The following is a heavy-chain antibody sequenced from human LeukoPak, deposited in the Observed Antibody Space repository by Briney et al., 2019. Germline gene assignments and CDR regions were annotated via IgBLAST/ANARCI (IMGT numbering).Heavy chain of an antibody. Sequence: SETLSLTCTVTGGSISNYCWSWIRQPPGKGLEWIGYIYYSGSTNYNPSLKSRVTISVDTSKNQFSLKLSSVTAADTAVYYCARQVWFGELATRLFDPWGQGTLVTVS. CDR3: ARQVWFGELATRLFDP. D-gene: IGHD3-10*01. CDR1: GGSISNYC. CDR2: IYYSGST. J-gene: IGHJ5*02. V-gene: IGHV4-59*08.